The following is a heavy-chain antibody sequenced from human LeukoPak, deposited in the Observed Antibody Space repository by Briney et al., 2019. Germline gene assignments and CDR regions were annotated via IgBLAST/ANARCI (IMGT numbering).Heavy chain of an antibody. Sequence: AGGSLRLSCAASGFTFSSYSMNWVRQAPGKGLEWVSSISSSSSYIYYADSVKGRFTISRDNAKNSLYLQMNSLRAEDTAVYYCAREHKPYYYYGMDVWGQGTTVTVSS. J-gene: IGHJ6*02. D-gene: IGHD2-21*01. CDR1: GFTFSSYS. CDR3: AREHKPYYYYGMDV. V-gene: IGHV3-21*04. CDR2: ISSSSSYI.